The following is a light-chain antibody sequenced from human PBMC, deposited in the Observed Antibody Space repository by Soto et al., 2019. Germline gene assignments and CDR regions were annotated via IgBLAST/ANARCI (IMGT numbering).Light chain of an antibody. CDR2: KAS. CDR1: QSISSW. V-gene: IGKV1-5*03. J-gene: IGKJ1*01. CDR3: QQSNFFPWT. Sequence: DIQMTQSPSTLSASVGDRFTMTCRASQSISSWLAWYQQKAGKAPKVLIYKASSLESGVPARFSGSGSGTEFTLTISSLQPEDFATYSCQQSNFFPWTFGQGTKVDIK.